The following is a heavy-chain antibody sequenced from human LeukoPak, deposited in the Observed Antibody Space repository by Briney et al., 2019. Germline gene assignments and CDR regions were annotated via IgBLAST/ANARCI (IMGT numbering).Heavy chain of an antibody. CDR3: ARKLYDSSGYSYD. CDR2: ISSSSSYI. Sequence: GGSLRLSCAASGFTFSTYTMNWVRQAPGKGLEWVSSISSSSSYIYYADSVKGRFTISRDNAKNSLYLQMNSLRAEDTAVYCCARKLYDSSGYSYDWGQGTLVTVSS. CDR1: GFTFSTYT. V-gene: IGHV3-21*01. D-gene: IGHD3-22*01. J-gene: IGHJ4*02.